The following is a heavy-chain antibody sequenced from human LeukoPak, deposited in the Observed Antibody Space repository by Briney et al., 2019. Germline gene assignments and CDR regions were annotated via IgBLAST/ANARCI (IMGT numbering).Heavy chain of an antibody. J-gene: IGHJ4*02. Sequence: GGSLRLSCAASGFTFSSYGMLWVRQAPGKGLEWVAVISYDGSNKYYADSVKGRFTISRDNSKNTLYLQMNSLRAEDTAVYYCAKDHRLRGSNLDYWGQGTLVTVSS. CDR1: GFTFSSYG. CDR3: AKDHRLRGSNLDY. CDR2: ISYDGSNK. V-gene: IGHV3-30*18. D-gene: IGHD2-15*01.